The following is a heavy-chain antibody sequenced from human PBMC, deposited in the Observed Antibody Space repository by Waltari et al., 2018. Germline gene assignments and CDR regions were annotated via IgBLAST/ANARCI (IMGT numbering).Heavy chain of an antibody. CDR3: ARNSRDGYRLPGIIAY. CDR1: GGSFSGHY. Sequence: QVQLQQWGARLLKPSETLSLTCAVSGGSFSGHYCAWIRQAPGKGLEWIGEINHRGNITHNPSLKSRVTLSVDTSKSQFSLSLNSVTAADTAVYYCARNSRDGYRLPGIIAYWGQGSLVTVSS. CDR2: INHRGNI. V-gene: IGHV4-34*02. J-gene: IGHJ4*02. D-gene: IGHD2-21*01.